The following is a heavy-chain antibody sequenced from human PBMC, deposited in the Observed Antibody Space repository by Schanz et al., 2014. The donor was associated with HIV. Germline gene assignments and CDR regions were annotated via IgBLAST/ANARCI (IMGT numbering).Heavy chain of an antibody. J-gene: IGHJ4*02. CDR2: ISDSGDGT. V-gene: IGHV3-23*01. Sequence: EVPLLESGGGLVQPGKSLRLSCAASGFTFYTYAMTWVRQAPGKGLEWVSTISDSGDGTYYADSMKGRVTISRDNSKNTLYLQMTTLRIDDTAVYYCAKPEYDSRGNSQSHFDYWGQGTLVTVSS. CDR1: GFTFYTYA. D-gene: IGHD3-22*01. CDR3: AKPEYDSRGNSQSHFDY.